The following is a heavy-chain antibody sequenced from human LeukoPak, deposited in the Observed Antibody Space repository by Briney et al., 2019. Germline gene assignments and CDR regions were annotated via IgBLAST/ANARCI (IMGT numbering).Heavy chain of an antibody. CDR1: GYTFTSFV. CDR2: MTPKNVKN. Sequence: ASVKVSCKASGYTFTSFVINWGRQTPGQGLEWVGWMTPKNVKNPNAQKFRGRVTITRNTSISTAYMELSSLRSEDTALYYCSRVGHYYGSGSSYTYYYFYMDVWAKGPAVTVSS. J-gene: IGHJ6*03. V-gene: IGHV1-8*03. CDR3: SRVGHYYGSGSSYTYYYFYMDV. D-gene: IGHD3-10*01.